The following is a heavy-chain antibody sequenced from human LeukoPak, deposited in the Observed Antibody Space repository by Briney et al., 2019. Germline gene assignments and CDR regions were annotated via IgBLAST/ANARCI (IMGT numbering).Heavy chain of an antibody. V-gene: IGHV1-18*01. CDR1: GYTFTSYG. Sequence: ASVKVSCKASGYTFTSYGISWVRQAPGQGLEWMGWISAYNGNTNYAQKLQGRVTMTRNTSISTAYMELSSLRSEDTAVYYCARAPAGAFDIWGQGTMVTVSS. CDR3: ARAPAGAFDI. CDR2: ISAYNGNT. J-gene: IGHJ3*02.